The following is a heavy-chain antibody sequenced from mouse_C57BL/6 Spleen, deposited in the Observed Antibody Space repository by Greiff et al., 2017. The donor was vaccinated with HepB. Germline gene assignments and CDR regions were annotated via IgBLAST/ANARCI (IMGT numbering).Heavy chain of an antibody. D-gene: IGHD2-1*01. J-gene: IGHJ3*01. CDR2: IDPSDSYT. V-gene: IGHV1-69*01. CDR1: GYTFTSYW. CDR3: ARSGGNYVAWLAY. Sequence: QVQLQQPGAELVMPGASVKLSCKASGYTFTSYWMHWVKQRPGQGLEWIGEIDPSDSYTNYNQKFKGKSTLTVDKSSSTAYMQRSSLTSEDSAVYYCARSGGNYVAWLAYWGQGTLVTVSA.